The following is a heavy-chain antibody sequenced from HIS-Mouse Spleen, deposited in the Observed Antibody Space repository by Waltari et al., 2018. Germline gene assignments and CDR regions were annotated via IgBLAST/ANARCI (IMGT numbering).Heavy chain of an antibody. Sequence: QLQLQESGPGLVKPSETLSLTCTVSGGSISSSSYYVGWSRQPPGKGLEWIGSIYYSGSTYYNPSLKSRVTISVDTSKNQFSLKLSSVTAADTAVYYCAREIPYSSSWYDWYFDLWGRGTLVTVSS. D-gene: IGHD6-13*01. V-gene: IGHV4-39*07. CDR2: IYYSGST. CDR1: GGSISSSSYY. CDR3: AREIPYSSSWYDWYFDL. J-gene: IGHJ2*01.